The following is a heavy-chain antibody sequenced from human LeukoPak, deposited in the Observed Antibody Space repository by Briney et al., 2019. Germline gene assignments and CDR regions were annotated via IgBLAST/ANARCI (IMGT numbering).Heavy chain of an antibody. CDR2: VYNGGNS. D-gene: IGHD7-27*01. CDR1: GGSISSYY. V-gene: IGHV4-59*01. Sequence: SETLSLTCTVSGGSISSYYWNWFRQPPGKGLEWIGYVYNGGNSNYNPSLKSRVSISVDTSKNHFSLRLRSVAAADTAMYYCARGTGDLGWYFDLWGRGTLVTVSS. J-gene: IGHJ2*01. CDR3: ARGTGDLGWYFDL.